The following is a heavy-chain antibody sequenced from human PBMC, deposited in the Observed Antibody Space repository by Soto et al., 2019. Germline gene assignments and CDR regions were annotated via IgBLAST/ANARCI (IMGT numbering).Heavy chain of an antibody. CDR2: IYYSGRT. V-gene: IGHV4-59*01. J-gene: IGHJ4*02. Sequence: QVQLQESGPGLVKPSETLSLTCSISGGSISDYQWSWIRQPPGKGQEWIGYIYYSGRTNYNPSLKSRVPISLDTSTKQFSLRLRSVTAADTAVYYCARMRGLGEISPYFDSWGQGALVTVSS. CDR3: ARMRGLGEISPYFDS. CDR1: GGSISDYQ. D-gene: IGHD3-16*02.